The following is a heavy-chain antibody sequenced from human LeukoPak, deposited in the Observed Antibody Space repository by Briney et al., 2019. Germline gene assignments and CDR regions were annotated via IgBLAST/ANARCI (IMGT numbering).Heavy chain of an antibody. CDR3: AAGRSGYDYGDYYFDY. J-gene: IGHJ4*02. Sequence: GGSLRLSCAASGFTFSSYSMNWVRRAPGKGLEWVSSISSSSSYIYYADSVKGRFTISRDNAKNSLYLQMNSLRAEDTAVYYCAAGRSGYDYGDYYFDYWGQGTLVTVSS. V-gene: IGHV3-21*01. CDR1: GFTFSSYS. D-gene: IGHD4-17*01. CDR2: ISSSSSYI.